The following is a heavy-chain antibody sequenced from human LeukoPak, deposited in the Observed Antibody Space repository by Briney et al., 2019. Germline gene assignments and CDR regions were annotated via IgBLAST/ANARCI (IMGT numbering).Heavy chain of an antibody. CDR2: IWYDGSNK. V-gene: IGHV3-33*01. D-gene: IGHD6-19*01. CDR1: GFTFSSYG. J-gene: IGHJ4*02. CDR3: ARDGHSSGWYYFDY. Sequence: GSLRLSCAASGFTFSSYGMHWVRQAPGKGLEWVAVIWYDGSNKYYADSVKGRFTISRDNSKNTLYLQMNSLRAEDTAVYYCARDGHSSGWYYFDYWGQGTLVTVSS.